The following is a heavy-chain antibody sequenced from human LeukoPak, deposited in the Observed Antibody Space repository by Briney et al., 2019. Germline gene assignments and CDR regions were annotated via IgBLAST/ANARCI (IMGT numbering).Heavy chain of an antibody. V-gene: IGHV3-30*04. D-gene: IGHD2-8*01. Sequence: GGSLGLSCAASGFTFSSYAMHWVRQAPGKGLEWVAVISYDGSNKYYADSVKGRFTISRDNSKNTLYLQMNSLRAEDTAVYYCAREQVRMGWSFDYWGQGTLVTVSS. CDR1: GFTFSSYA. CDR3: AREQVRMGWSFDY. CDR2: ISYDGSNK. J-gene: IGHJ4*02.